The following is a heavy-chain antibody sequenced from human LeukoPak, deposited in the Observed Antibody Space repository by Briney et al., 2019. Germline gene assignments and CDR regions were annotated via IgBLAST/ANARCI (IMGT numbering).Heavy chain of an antibody. CDR2: INPDGSQT. D-gene: IGHD4-17*01. Sequence: PGGSLRLSCAASGFTLTTYWMNWVRQAPGKVLEWVALINPDGSQTIYVDSVKGRFTISRDNAENSLYLQMNTLRAEDTAVYYCARDLGYGALDPWGQGTLVTVSS. V-gene: IGHV3-7*01. CDR1: GFTLTTYW. J-gene: IGHJ5*02. CDR3: ARDLGYGALDP.